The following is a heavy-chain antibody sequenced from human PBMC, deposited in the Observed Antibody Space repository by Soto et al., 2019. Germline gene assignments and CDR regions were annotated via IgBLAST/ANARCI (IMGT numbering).Heavy chain of an antibody. V-gene: IGHV3-66*01. CDR1: GFTVSSNY. J-gene: IGHJ4*02. Sequence: GGSLRLSCAASGFTVSSNYMSWVRQAPGKGLEWVSVIYSGGSTYYADSVKGRFTISRDNSKNTLYLQMNSLRAEDTAVYYCARDHLTFGGVYYFDYWGQGTLVTVSS. CDR2: IYSGGST. CDR3: ARDHLTFGGVYYFDY. D-gene: IGHD3-16*01.